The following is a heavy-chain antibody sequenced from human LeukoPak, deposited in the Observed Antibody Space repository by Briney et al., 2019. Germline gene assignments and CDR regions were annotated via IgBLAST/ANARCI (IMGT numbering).Heavy chain of an antibody. CDR2: ISGSGGST. CDR1: GFTFSSYA. Sequence: GGSLRLSCAASGFTFSSYAVSWVRQAPGKGLEWVSAISGSGGSTYYADSVKGRFTISRDNSKNTLYLQMNSLRAEDTAVYYCAKGDVYYYYYYMDVWGKGTTVTVSS. CDR3: AKGDVYYYYYYMDV. D-gene: IGHD2-21*01. V-gene: IGHV3-23*01. J-gene: IGHJ6*03.